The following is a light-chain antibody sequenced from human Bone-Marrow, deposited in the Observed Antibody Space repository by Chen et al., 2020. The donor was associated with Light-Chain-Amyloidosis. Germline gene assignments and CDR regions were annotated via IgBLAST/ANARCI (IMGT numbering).Light chain of an antibody. J-gene: IGLJ2*01. CDR2: RDT. V-gene: IGLV3-25*03. CDR1: DLPTKY. CDR3: QSADSSGTYEVI. Sequence: SYELTQPPSVPVSPGQTARLTCSGDDLPTKYAYWYQQKPGQAPVLVIHRDTERPSGISERFSGSSSGTTATLTSSGVQAEDEADYHCQSADSSGTYEVIFGGGTKLTVL.